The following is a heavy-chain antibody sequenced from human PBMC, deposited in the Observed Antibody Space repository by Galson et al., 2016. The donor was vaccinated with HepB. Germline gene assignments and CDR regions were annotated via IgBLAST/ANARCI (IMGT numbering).Heavy chain of an antibody. V-gene: IGHV4-39*02. Sequence: SETLSLTCTVSGGSISSIDYYWDWIRQPPGKGLEWIANIYYNGNTYYNPSLKSRVTIAMDTSENHFSLNLNSMTASDTAIYYCAREPRGNNWDYFDSWGQGALVTVSS. CDR2: IYYNGNT. CDR1: GGSISSIDYY. CDR3: AREPRGNNWDYFDS. D-gene: IGHD1-1*01. J-gene: IGHJ4*02.